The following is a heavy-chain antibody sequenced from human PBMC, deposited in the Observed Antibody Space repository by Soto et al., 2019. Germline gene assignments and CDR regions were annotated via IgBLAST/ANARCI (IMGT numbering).Heavy chain of an antibody. CDR2: ISYDGSNK. CDR1: GFTFSSYG. J-gene: IGHJ6*02. Sequence: QVQLVESGGGVVQPGRSLRLSCAASGFTFSSYGMHWVRQAPGKGLEWVAVISYDGSNKYYADSVKGRFTISRDNSKNTLYLQMNSLRAEDTAVYYCAKDAADIAARPPGGMDVWGQGTTDTVSS. D-gene: IGHD6-6*01. V-gene: IGHV3-30*18. CDR3: AKDAADIAARPPGGMDV.